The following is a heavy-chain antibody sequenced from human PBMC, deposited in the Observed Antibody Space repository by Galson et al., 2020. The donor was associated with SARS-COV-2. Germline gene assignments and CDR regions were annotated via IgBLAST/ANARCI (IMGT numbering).Heavy chain of an antibody. D-gene: IGHD3-22*01. J-gene: IGHJ1*01. CDR2: INPNGGST. CDR1: GYTFTSYY. CDR3: ASEYGVSYDSRGYSSGSFQH. V-gene: IGHV1-46*01. Sequence: ASVKVSCKASGYTFTSYYMHWVRQAPGQGLEWMGIINPNGGSTSYAQKFQGRVTMTRDTSTSTVYMELSSLRSEDTAVYYCASEYGVSYDSRGYSSGSFQHWGQGTLVTVAS.